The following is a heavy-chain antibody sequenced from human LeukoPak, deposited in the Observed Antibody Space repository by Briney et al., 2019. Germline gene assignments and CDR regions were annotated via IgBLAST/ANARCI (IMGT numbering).Heavy chain of an antibody. V-gene: IGHV4-59*08. J-gene: IGHJ4*02. CDR1: GGSISNYY. Sequence: SETLSLTCTVFGGSISNYYWSWIRQPPGKGLEWIWYIYYTGSTNYNPSLKRRVTISVDTYKNHSSLKLSSVTAADTAVYYCARGVEMATISFDYWGQGTLVTVSS. D-gene: IGHD5-24*01. CDR2: IYYTGST. CDR3: ARGVEMATISFDY.